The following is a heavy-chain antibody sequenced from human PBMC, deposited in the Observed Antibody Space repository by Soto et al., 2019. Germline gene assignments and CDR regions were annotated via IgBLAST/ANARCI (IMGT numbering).Heavy chain of an antibody. J-gene: IGHJ6*02. CDR1: SAPVSSTTYT. V-gene: IGHV4-39*01. Sequence: QLQLQESGPGLVKPSETLSLTCTVSSAPVSSTTYTWGWIRQPPGKGLEWVASVYYGGRSYYNPSLNSRVTISVDTSKTQFSLKMTSVSAADTAVYYCARLHGYCIRGSCHGHYAMDVWGQGTTVTVSS. CDR2: VYYGGRS. D-gene: IGHD2-15*01. CDR3: ARLHGYCIRGSCHGHYAMDV.